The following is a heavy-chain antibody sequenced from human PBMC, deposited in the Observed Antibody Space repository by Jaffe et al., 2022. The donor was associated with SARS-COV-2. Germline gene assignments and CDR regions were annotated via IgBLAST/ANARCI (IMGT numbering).Heavy chain of an antibody. CDR1: GFTFSSYA. J-gene: IGHJ3*02. Sequence: QVQLVESGGGVVQPGRSLRLSCAASGFTFSSYAMHWVRQAPGKGLEWVAVISYDGSNKYYADSVKGRFTISRDNSKNTLYLQMNSLRAEDTAVYYCARGEFNGDSDAFDIWGQGTMVTVSS. D-gene: IGHD4-17*01. V-gene: IGHV3-30*04. CDR3: ARGEFNGDSDAFDI. CDR2: ISYDGSNK.